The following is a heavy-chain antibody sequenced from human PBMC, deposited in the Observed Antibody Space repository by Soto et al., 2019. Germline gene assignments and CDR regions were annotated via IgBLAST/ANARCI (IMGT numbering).Heavy chain of an antibody. CDR3: ARQIYDSDTGPNFQYYFDS. CDR2: IDPSDSQT. D-gene: IGHD3-22*01. CDR1: GYSFAGYW. J-gene: IGHJ4*02. V-gene: IGHV5-10-1*01. Sequence: GESLKISCKGSGYSFAGYWITWVRQKPGKGLEWMGRIDPSDSQTYYSPSFRGHVTISVTKSITTVFLQWSSLRASDTAMYYCARQIYDSDTGPNFQYYFDSWGQGTPITVSS.